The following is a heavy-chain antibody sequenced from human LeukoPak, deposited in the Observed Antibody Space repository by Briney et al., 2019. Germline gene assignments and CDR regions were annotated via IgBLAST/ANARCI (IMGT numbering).Heavy chain of an antibody. V-gene: IGHV1-24*01. D-gene: IGHD5-18*01. CDR2: FDPEDGET. Sequence: GASVKVSCKVSGYTLTELSMHWVRQAPGKGLEWMGGFDPEDGETIYAQKFQGRVTMTEDTSTDTAYMELSSLRSEDTAVYYCARSPTYSYGYSFDYWGQGTLVTVSS. CDR3: ARSPTYSYGYSFDY. J-gene: IGHJ4*02. CDR1: GYTLTELS.